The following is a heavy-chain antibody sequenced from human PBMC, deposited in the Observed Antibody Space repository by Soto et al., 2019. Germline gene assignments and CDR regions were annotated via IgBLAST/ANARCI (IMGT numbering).Heavy chain of an antibody. CDR1: GGSISSSSYY. V-gene: IGHV4-39*01. CDR2: IHYSGST. J-gene: IGHJ4*02. D-gene: IGHD6-19*01. CDR3: ARGWGRDSSGPFDY. Sequence: SETLSLTCTVSGGSISSSSYYWGWIRQPPGKGLEWIGNIHYSGSTYYDSSLKSRVTISVDTSKNQFSLKLSSVTAADTAVYYCARGWGRDSSGPFDYWGQGTLVTVSS.